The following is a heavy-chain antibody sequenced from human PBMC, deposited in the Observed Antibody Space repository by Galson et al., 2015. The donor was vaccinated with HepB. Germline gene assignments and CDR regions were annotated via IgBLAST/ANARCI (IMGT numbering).Heavy chain of an antibody. CDR1: GGSISSSSYY. V-gene: IGHV4-39*01. J-gene: IGHJ5*02. CDR3: ARHGVIVVVPARPENWFDP. CDR2: IYYSGST. Sequence: LSLTCTVSGGSISSSSYYWGWIRQPPGKGLEWIGSIYYSGSTYYNPSLKSRVTISVDTSKNQFSLKLSSVTAADTAVYYCARHGVIVVVPARPENWFDPWGQGTLVTVSS. D-gene: IGHD2-2*01.